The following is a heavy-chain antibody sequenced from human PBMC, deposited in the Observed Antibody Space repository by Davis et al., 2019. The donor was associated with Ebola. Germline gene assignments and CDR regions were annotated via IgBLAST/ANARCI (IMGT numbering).Heavy chain of an antibody. CDR1: GYTFTSYG. J-gene: IGHJ6*02. V-gene: IGHV1-18*04. Sequence: ASVKVSCKASGYTFTSYGISWVRQAPGQGLEWMGWISAYNGNTNYAQKLQGRVTMTTDTSTSTAYMELRSLRSDDTAVYYCARDRMPGLVPAAMGNVWGQGTTVTVSS. D-gene: IGHD2-2*01. CDR2: ISAYNGNT. CDR3: ARDRMPGLVPAAMGNV.